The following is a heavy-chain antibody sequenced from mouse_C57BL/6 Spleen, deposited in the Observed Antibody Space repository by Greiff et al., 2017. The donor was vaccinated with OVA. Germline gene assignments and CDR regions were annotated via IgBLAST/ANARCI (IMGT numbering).Heavy chain of an antibody. CDR2: IDPSDSYT. CDR1: GYTFTSYW. CDR3: AREMDY. Sequence: VQLQQPGAELVMPGASVKLSCKASGYTFTSYWMHWVKQRPGQGLEWIGEIDPSDSYTNYNQKFKGKTTLTVDKSSSTAYMQLSSLTSEDSAVYYCAREMDYWGQGTSVTGSS. J-gene: IGHJ4*01. V-gene: IGHV1-69*01.